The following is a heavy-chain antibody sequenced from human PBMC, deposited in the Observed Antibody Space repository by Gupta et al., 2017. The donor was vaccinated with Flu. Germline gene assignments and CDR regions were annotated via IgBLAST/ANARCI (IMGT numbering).Heavy chain of an antibody. D-gene: IGHD6-6*01. CDR1: GHLLTVYY. V-gene: IGHV1-2*04. Sequence: QVPLVQSVVAVKKPRASVKVPCKSSGHLLTVYYMHWVRQAPGQGLEWMGGINPNSGGTNYAKKLQGWVTMTRDTSISTAYMELSRLRSDETAVYYCARDSSSSSDGYYYGMDVWGQGTTVTVSS. CDR2: INPNSGGT. CDR3: ARDSSSSSDGYYYGMDV. J-gene: IGHJ6*02.